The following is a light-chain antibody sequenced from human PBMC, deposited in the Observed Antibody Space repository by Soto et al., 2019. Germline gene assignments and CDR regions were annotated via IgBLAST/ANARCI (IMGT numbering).Light chain of an antibody. CDR2: DAS. CDR3: QQFNSYPLT. J-gene: IGKJ4*01. CDR1: QGISSA. V-gene: IGKV1-13*02. Sequence: AIQLTQSPSSLSASVGDRVTITCRASQGISSALAWYQQKPGKAPKLPIYDASSFESGVPSRFSGSGSGTDFTRTISCLQPEDFATYYWQQFNSYPLTFGGGTKVEIK.